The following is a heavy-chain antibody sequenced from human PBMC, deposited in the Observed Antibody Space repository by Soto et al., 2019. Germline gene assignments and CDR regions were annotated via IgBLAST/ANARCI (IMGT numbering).Heavy chain of an antibody. CDR3: ATLNYSTIFAVVIMYYFDY. D-gene: IGHD3-3*01. CDR2: IYYSGST. CDR1: GGSVGSGSYY. V-gene: IGHV4-61*01. J-gene: IGHJ4*02. Sequence: SETLSLTCTVSGGSVGSGSYYWSWIRQPPGKGLEWIGYIYYSGSTNYNPSLKSQVTISVDTSKNQFSLKLSSVTAADTAVYYCATLNYSTIFAVVIMYYFDYWGQGTLVTVSS.